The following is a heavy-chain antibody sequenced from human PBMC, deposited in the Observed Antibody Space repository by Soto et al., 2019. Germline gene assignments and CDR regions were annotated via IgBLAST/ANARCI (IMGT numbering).Heavy chain of an antibody. CDR1: GFTFSSYE. Sequence: VGSLRLSCAVSGFTFSSYEMNWVRQAPGKGLEWVSYISSSGSTIYYADSVKGRFTISRDNAKNSLYLQMNSLRAEDTAVYYCARKGIAVAGIAFDIWGQGTMVTVSS. D-gene: IGHD6-19*01. V-gene: IGHV3-48*03. CDR3: ARKGIAVAGIAFDI. J-gene: IGHJ3*02. CDR2: ISSSGSTI.